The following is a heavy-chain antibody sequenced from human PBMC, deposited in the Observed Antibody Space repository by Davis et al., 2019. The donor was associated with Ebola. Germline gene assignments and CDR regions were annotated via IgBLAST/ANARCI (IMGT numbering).Heavy chain of an antibody. Sequence: PGGSLRLSCAASGFTFSSYAMSWVRQAPGKGLEWVSSLSGSGGSTYYADSVKGRFIISRDNSENTLYLQMSSLRAEDTAIYYCAKEEYLDWLLHFDDWGQGTLVAVSS. CDR2: LSGSGGST. CDR1: GFTFSSYA. J-gene: IGHJ4*02. D-gene: IGHD3-9*01. CDR3: AKEEYLDWLLHFDD. V-gene: IGHV3-23*01.